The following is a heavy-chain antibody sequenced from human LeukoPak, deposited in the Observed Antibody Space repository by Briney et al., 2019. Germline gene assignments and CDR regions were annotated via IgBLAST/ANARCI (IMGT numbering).Heavy chain of an antibody. V-gene: IGHV1-69*05. CDR3: ARDESIAAAYYMDV. D-gene: IGHD6-13*01. CDR2: IIPIFGTA. CDR1: GGTFSSYA. J-gene: IGHJ6*03. Sequence: ASVKVSCKASGGTFSSYAISWVRQAPGQGLEWMGGIIPIFGTANYAQKFQGSVTITTDESTSTAYMELSSLRSEDTAVYYCARDESIAAAYYMDVWGKGTTVTVSS.